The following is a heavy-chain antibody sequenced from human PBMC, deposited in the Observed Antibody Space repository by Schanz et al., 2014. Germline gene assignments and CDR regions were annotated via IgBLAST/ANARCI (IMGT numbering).Heavy chain of an antibody. CDR3: AKALKPYIASRNGLDV. J-gene: IGHJ6*02. D-gene: IGHD3-16*01. Sequence: QAQLVESGGGVVQPGGSLRLSCAASRFAFSNCGMHWVRQAPGKGLEWVAFIRYDASNEYYADSVKGRFTISRDNSKNTLYLQMNSLRPDDPAVYYCAKALKPYIASRNGLDVWGHGTTVTVSS. V-gene: IGHV3-30*02. CDR2: IRYDASNE. CDR1: RFAFSNCG.